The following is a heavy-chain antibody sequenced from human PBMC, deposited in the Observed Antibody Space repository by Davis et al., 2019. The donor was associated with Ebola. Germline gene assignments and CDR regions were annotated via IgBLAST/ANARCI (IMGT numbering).Heavy chain of an antibody. Sequence: PSETLSLTCAVSGGPISSSDWWSWVRQPPGKGLEWIGEIYHSGITNYNPSLKSRVTTSVDKSKNQFSLKLSSVTAADTAVYYCARDGGNWTSNWFDLWGQGTLVTVSS. D-gene: IGHD3-16*01. CDR3: ARDGGNWTSNWFDL. J-gene: IGHJ5*02. V-gene: IGHV4-4*02. CDR2: IYHSGIT. CDR1: GGPISSSDW.